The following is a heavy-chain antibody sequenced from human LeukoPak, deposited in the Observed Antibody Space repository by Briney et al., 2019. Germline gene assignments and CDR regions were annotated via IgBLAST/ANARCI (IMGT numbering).Heavy chain of an antibody. Sequence: ASVKVSCKASGYTFTSYYIHLVRQAPGQGFEWMAIINPSDGSTTNSQKFQGRVTMTRDTSTNTVYMELSGLRSEDTALYYCARIRDGYNDAYDIWGRGTMVTVSS. CDR3: ARIRDGYNDAYDI. CDR1: GYTFTSYY. V-gene: IGHV1-46*01. J-gene: IGHJ3*02. D-gene: IGHD5-24*01. CDR2: INPSDGST.